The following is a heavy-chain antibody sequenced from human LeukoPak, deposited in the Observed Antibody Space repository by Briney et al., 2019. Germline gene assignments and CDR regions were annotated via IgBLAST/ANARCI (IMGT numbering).Heavy chain of an antibody. CDR2: IYYIGST. D-gene: IGHD2-2*01. CDR3: ARHQLPDY. CDR1: GGSISSGDYY. V-gene: IGHV4-61*08. J-gene: IGHJ4*02. Sequence: SETLSLTCTVSGGSISSGDYYWSWIRQPPGKGLEWIGYIYYIGSTNYNPSLKSRVTISLDTSKNQFSLKLNSATAADTAMYFCARHQLPDYWGQGTLVTVSS.